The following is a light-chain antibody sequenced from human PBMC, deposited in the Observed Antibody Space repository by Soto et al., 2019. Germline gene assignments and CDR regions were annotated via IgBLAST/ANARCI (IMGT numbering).Light chain of an antibody. V-gene: IGKV1-16*01. CDR1: QGIANY. Sequence: DVQMTQSPSSVSASVGDSVTITCRASQGIANYLSWFQQKPGKAPKALIYATSTLQTGVPSRFSGSGSGTDFTPTISTLQSEDFATYYGQQYNSYPITSGQGTRLEMK. CDR3: QQYNSYPIT. J-gene: IGKJ5*01. CDR2: ATS.